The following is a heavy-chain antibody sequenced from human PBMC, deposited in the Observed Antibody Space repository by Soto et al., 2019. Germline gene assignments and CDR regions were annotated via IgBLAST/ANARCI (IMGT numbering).Heavy chain of an antibody. J-gene: IGHJ5*02. CDR1: GYSFTSYW. V-gene: IGHV5-51*01. D-gene: IGHD3-9*01. CDR3: ARHGVLRYFDWSS. Sequence: PGESLKISCKGSGYSFTSYWIGWVRQMPGKGLEWMGIIYPGDSDTRYSPPFQGQVTISADKSISTAYLQWSSLKASDTAMYYCARHGVLRYFDWSSWGQGTLVTVSS. CDR2: IYPGDSDT.